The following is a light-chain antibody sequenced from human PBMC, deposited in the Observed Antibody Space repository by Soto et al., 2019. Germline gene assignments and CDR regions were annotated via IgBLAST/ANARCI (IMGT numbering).Light chain of an antibody. Sequence: QSVLNQPASVSGSPGQSITISCTGTSSDVGGYNYVSWYQQHPGKAPKLVIYDVSNRPSGVSNRFSGSKSGNTASLTISGLQAEDEADYYCSSYTGSSTLDVFGTGTKVTVL. V-gene: IGLV2-14*01. CDR3: SSYTGSSTLDV. CDR1: SSDVGGYNY. CDR2: DVS. J-gene: IGLJ1*01.